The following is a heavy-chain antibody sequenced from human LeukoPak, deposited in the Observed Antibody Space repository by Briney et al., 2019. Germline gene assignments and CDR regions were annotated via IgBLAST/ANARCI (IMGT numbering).Heavy chain of an antibody. CDR2: ISSSSSYI. J-gene: IGHJ4*02. V-gene: IGHV3-21*04. CDR3: ATNALGSGWPPSRDY. D-gene: IGHD6-19*01. CDR1: GFTFSSYS. Sequence: GGSLRLSCAASGFTFSSYSMNWVRQAPGKGLEWVSSISSSSSYIYYADSVKGRFTISRDNSKNTLYLQMNSLRAEDTAVYYCATNALGSGWPPSRDYWGQGTLVTVSS.